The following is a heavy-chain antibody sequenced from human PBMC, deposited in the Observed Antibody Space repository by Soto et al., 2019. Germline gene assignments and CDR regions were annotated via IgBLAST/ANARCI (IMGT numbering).Heavy chain of an antibody. V-gene: IGHV3-23*01. CDR2: ISGSGGST. D-gene: IGHD2-21*02. CDR3: EKGGAYCGGDCYSTDAFDI. J-gene: IGHJ3*02. CDR1: GFTFSSYA. Sequence: EVQLLESGGGLVQPGGSLRLSCAASGFTFSSYAMSWVRQAPGKGLEWVSAISGSGGSTYYADSVKGRFTISRDNSKNTLYLQMYSLRGQEKAVYYCEKGGAYCGGDCYSTDAFDIWGQGTMVTVSS.